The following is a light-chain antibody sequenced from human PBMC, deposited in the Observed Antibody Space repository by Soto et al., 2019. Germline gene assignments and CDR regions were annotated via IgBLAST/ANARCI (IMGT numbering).Light chain of an antibody. CDR2: LEGSGSY. CDR3: ETWDSNTRV. J-gene: IGLJ2*01. Sequence: QAVVTQSSSASASLGSSVKLTCTLSSGHSSYIIAWHHQQPGKAPRYLMKLEGSGSYNKGSGVPDRFSGSSSGADRYLTISNLQFEDEANYYCETWDSNTRVFVGGTKLTVL. CDR1: SGHSSYI. V-gene: IGLV4-60*02.